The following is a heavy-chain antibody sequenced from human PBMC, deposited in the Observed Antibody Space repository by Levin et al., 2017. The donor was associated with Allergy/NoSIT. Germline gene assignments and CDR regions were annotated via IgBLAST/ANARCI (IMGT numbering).Heavy chain of an antibody. CDR1: GFTFSSYW. Sequence: GESLKISCAASGFTFSSYWMSWVRQAPGKGLEWVANIKQDGSEKYYVDSVKGRFTISRDNAKNSLYLQMNSLRAEDTAVYYCARDTSGWFDPWGQGTLVTVSS. J-gene: IGHJ5*02. V-gene: IGHV3-7*04. CDR3: ARDTSGWFDP. CDR2: IKQDGSEK.